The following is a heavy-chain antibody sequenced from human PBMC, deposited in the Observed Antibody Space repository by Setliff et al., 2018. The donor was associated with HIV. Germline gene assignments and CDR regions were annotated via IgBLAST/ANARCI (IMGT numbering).Heavy chain of an antibody. CDR2: INHSGVS. Sequence: NPSETLSLSCAVYGGSFSGNFWSWIRQPPGEGLEWIGEINHSGVSNYNTSLKDRVTISVDTSKGQFSLRLTSVSVADTAVYYCARRPGEFDYWGQETLVTVSS. J-gene: IGHJ4*02. CDR3: ARRPGEFDY. V-gene: IGHV4-34*01. D-gene: IGHD7-27*01. CDR1: GGSFSGNF.